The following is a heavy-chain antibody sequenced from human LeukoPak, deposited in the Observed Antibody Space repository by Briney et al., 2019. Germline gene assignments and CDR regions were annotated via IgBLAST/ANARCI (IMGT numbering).Heavy chain of an antibody. D-gene: IGHD3-22*01. CDR2: ISSSSSYI. Sequence: SGGSLRLSCAASGLTFRCYSMNWLRQAPGKGLEWVSSISSSSSYIYYADSVKGRFTISRDNAKNSLYLQMNSLRAEDTAVYYCARDASRGYVFYDYWGQGTLVTVSS. J-gene: IGHJ4*02. CDR3: ARDASRGYVFYDY. CDR1: GLTFRCYS. V-gene: IGHV3-21*01.